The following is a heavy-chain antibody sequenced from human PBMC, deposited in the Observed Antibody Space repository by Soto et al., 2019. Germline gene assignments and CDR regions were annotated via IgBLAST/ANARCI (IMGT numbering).Heavy chain of an antibody. J-gene: IGHJ4*02. CDR1: GFTFSSYA. CDR3: SRRSSGWYFDY. D-gene: IGHD6-19*01. CDR2: ISGSGGST. Sequence: EVQLLESGGGLVQPGGSLRLSCAASGFTFSSYAMSWVRQAPGKGLEWVSVISGSGGSTYYADSVKGRFTISRDNSKNTLYLQMNSLRAEDTAVYYCSRRSSGWYFDYWGPGPLVTVSS. V-gene: IGHV3-23*01.